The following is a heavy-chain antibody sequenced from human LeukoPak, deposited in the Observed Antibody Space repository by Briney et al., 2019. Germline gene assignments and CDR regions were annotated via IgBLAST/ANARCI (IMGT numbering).Heavy chain of an antibody. CDR1: GFTFSSYG. D-gene: IGHD2-2*03. J-gene: IGHJ6*04. CDR2: ISYDGSNK. CDR3: AKDGYCSSTSCTWDYYYYYGMDV. Sequence: GGSLRLSCAASGFTFSSYGMHWVRQAPGKGLEWVAVISYDGSNKYYADSVKGRFTISRDNSKNTLYLQMNSLRAEDTAVYYCAKDGYCSSTSCTWDYYYYYGMDVWGKGTTVTVSS. V-gene: IGHV3-30*18.